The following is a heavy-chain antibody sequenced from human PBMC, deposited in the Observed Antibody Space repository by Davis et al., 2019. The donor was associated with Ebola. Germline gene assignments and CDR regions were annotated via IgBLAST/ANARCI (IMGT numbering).Heavy chain of an antibody. D-gene: IGHD5-24*01. J-gene: IGHJ4*02. CDR2: ISGSGDLP. V-gene: IGHV3-23*01. CDR1: GFSFNSYP. CDR3: AKEAEEMATINGGGY. Sequence: GESLKISCAASGFSFNSYPISWLRQAPGKGLEWVSAISGSGDLPQYADSVRGRFIVSRDNFKNTVSLQMNSLRAEDTAVYYCAKEAEEMATINGGGYWGQGTLVTVSS.